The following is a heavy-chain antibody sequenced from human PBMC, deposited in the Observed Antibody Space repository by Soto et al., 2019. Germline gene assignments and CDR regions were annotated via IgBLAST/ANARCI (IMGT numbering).Heavy chain of an antibody. CDR1: VYTFANYG. D-gene: IGHD3-3*01. J-gene: IGHJ4*02. Sequence: SVKVSCKTPVYTFANYGIVWVRQPPGAGLELRVWVSSNSDNTNYTRKFQGRIAMTSDTDTSTAYMQLRRLTSDDTAVYYCARVPQVLFDLWSGFHNPKIDSWGQGTLVTVSS. V-gene: IGHV1-18*01. CDR3: ARVPQVLFDLWSGFHNPKIDS. CDR2: VSSNSDNT.